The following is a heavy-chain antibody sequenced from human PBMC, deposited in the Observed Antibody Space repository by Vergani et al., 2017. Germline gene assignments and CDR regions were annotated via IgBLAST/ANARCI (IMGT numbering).Heavy chain of an antibody. V-gene: IGHV3-21*01. CDR2: ISSSSNYI. J-gene: IGHJ4*02. CDR3: ASLLTVDDLLWFGEEGAY. D-gene: IGHD3-10*01. CDR1: GFTLSSYS. Sequence: EGQLVESGGGLVKPGGSLRLSCAASGFTLSSYSMNWVRQAPGKGLEWFSSISSSSNYIYYADSVKGRFTISRDNAKNSLYLQMNSLRAEDTAVYYCASLLTVDDLLWFGEEGAYWGQGTLVTVSS.